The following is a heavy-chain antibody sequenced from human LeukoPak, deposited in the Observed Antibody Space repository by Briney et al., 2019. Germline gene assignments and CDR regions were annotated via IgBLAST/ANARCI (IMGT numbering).Heavy chain of an antibody. CDR3: ASHADDYDSSGYFDS. D-gene: IGHD3-22*01. Sequence: GGALRLSCVVPRHSSNRNAMYCVREAPERGGGWVSRISVSGGSEYYAHTVKGPFSVSRDNTKHTGYMQMNRLRAEGTAVCIFASHADDYDSSGYFDSWGQGALVSVSS. V-gene: IGHV3-23*01. CDR2: ISVSGGSE. CDR1: RHSSNRNA. J-gene: IGHJ4*02.